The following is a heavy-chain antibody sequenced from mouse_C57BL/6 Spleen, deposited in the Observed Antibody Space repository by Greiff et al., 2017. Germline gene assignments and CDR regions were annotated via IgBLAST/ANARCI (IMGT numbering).Heavy chain of an antibody. V-gene: IGHV1-61*01. Sequence: QVQLQQPGAELVRPGSSVKLSCKASDTFTSYWMDWVKQRPGQGLEWIGNIYPSDSETHYNQKFKDKATLTVDKSSSTAYMQLSSLTSEDSAVYYCAREVSDAFDYWGQGTTLTVSS. J-gene: IGHJ2*01. D-gene: IGHD6-2*01. CDR3: AREVSDAFDY. CDR2: IYPSDSET. CDR1: DTFTSYW.